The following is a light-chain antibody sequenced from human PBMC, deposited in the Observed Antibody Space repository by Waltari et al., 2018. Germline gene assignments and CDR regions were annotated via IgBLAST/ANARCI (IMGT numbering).Light chain of an antibody. V-gene: IGLV2-8*01. CDR1: RSDVGGFDY. Sequence: QSALPQPPSASGSPGQSVTISCTGTRSDVGGFDYFSWYQQHPGKGPRLMIYEVSKRPSGVPDRFSGSKSGNTASLTVAGLQVEDEADYYCSSFAGSSQMLFGGGTKLTVL. CDR3: SSFAGSSQML. CDR2: EVS. J-gene: IGLJ2*01.